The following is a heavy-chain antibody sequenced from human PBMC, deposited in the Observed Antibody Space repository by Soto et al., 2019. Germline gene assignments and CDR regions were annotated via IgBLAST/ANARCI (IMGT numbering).Heavy chain of an antibody. V-gene: IGHV1-2*02. CDR1: GYTFTGYY. Sequence: ASVKVSCKASGYTFTGYYMHWVRQAPGQGLEWMGWINPNRGGTNYAQKFQGRVTMTRDTSIITAYMELSRLRSDDTAVYYCAREDRYCSGGSCYYDIWGQGTMVTVSS. CDR2: INPNRGGT. J-gene: IGHJ3*02. CDR3: AREDRYCSGGSCYYDI. D-gene: IGHD2-15*01.